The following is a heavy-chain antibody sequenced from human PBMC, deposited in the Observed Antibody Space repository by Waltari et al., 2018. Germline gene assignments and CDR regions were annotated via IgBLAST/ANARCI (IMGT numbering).Heavy chain of an antibody. V-gene: IGHV1-2*06. CDR1: GYTFTGYY. CDR3: ARGSQYYYGSGSSELDY. J-gene: IGHJ4*02. Sequence: QVQLVQSGAEVKKPGASVKVSCKASGYTFTGYYMHWVRQAPGQGLEWMGRINPHSGGTNYAQKFQGRVTMTRDTSISTAYMELSRLRSDDTAVYYCARGSQYYYGSGSSELDYWGQGTLVTVSS. D-gene: IGHD3-10*01. CDR2: INPHSGGT.